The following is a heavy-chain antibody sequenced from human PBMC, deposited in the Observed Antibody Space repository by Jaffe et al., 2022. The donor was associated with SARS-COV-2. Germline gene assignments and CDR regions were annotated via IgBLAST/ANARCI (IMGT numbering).Heavy chain of an antibody. V-gene: IGHV3-23*01. Sequence: EVQLLESGGGLVQPGESLRLSCAASGFTFSTYAMSWVRQAPGKGLEWVSALSNSGTDTYYADSVKGRFTISRDNSKNTLYLQMNSLRADDTAVYYCAKRSSAWYFDYWGQGTLVTVSS. J-gene: IGHJ4*02. CDR3: AKRSSAWYFDY. D-gene: IGHD6-19*01. CDR2: LSNSGTDT. CDR1: GFTFSTYA.